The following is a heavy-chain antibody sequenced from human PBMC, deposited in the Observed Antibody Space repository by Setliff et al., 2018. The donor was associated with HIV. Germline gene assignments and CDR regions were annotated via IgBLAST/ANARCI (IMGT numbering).Heavy chain of an antibody. CDR3: AIDVIGGWLRPMPDF. D-gene: IGHD5-12*01. CDR1: GYTFTSYA. J-gene: IGHJ3*01. Sequence: ASVKVSCKASGYTFTSYAISWVRQAPGQGLEWMGGIIPIFNTANYAQKFQGRVTITADESTSTAYMELSGLRSEDTAVYYCAIDVIGGWLRPMPDFWGQGTMVTVSS. V-gene: IGHV1-69*13. CDR2: IIPIFNTA.